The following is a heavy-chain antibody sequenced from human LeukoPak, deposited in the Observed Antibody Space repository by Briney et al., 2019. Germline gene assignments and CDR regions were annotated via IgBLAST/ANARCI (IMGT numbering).Heavy chain of an antibody. CDR1: GGSISSSSYY. D-gene: IGHD3-22*01. CDR3: ARYYDSSGYYYYYGMGV. Sequence: SETLSLTCTVSGGSISSSSYYWGWIRQPPGKGLEWIGSIYYSGSTYYNPSLKSRVTISIDTSKNQFSLKLSSVTAADTAVYYCARYYDSSGYYYYYGMGVWGQGTTVTVSS. J-gene: IGHJ6*02. V-gene: IGHV4-39*01. CDR2: IYYSGST.